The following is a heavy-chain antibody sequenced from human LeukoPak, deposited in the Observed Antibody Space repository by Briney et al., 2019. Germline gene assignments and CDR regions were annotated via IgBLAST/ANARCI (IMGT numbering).Heavy chain of an antibody. J-gene: IGHJ3*02. Sequence: GASVKVSCKASGYTFSSHSITWVRQAPGQGLEWMGWISGYNGNANFAQKLQGRVIMTIDTSTNTAYMELRSLRSDDTAEVYCARVLSYYYDTSGPYAFDIWGQGTMVTVSS. CDR2: ISGYNGNA. CDR1: GYTFSSHS. V-gene: IGHV1-18*01. CDR3: ARVLSYYYDTSGPYAFDI. D-gene: IGHD3-22*01.